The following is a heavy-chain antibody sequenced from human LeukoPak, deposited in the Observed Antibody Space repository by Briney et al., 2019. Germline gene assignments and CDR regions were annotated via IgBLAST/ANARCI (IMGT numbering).Heavy chain of an antibody. J-gene: IGHJ6*02. CDR3: ARVSPHYYYYGMDV. V-gene: IGHV4-4*07. CDR2: IYTSGST. CDR1: GGSISSYY. Sequence: SETLSLTCTVSGGSISSYYWSWIRQPAGKGLEWIGRIYTSGSTNYNSSLKSRVTMSVDTSKNQFSLKLSSVTAADTAVYYCARVSPHYYYYGMDVWGQGTTVTVSS.